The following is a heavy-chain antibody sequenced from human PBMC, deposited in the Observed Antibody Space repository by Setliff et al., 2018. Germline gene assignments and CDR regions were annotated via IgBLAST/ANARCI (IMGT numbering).Heavy chain of an antibody. CDR2: VSHIGDT. D-gene: IGHD7-27*01. V-gene: IGHV4-59*11. CDR1: GASINNHY. CDR3: ARYTPKLPELGIYGWFDY. J-gene: IGHJ4*02. Sequence: SETLSLTCTVSGASINNHYWAWIRQPPGKGLEWVGYVSHIGDTKSNPSLKSRVTMSVDTSKNQFSLKLNSVTAADTAAYYCARYTPKLPELGIYGWFDYWGQGTPVTVSS.